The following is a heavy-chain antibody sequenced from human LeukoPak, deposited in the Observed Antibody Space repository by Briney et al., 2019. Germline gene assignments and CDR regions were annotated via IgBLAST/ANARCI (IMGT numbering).Heavy chain of an antibody. V-gene: IGHV1-2*02. J-gene: IGHJ3*02. CDR3: GSGRDYGDERGAFDI. CDR2: INPNSGGT. D-gene: IGHD4-17*01. CDR1: GYTFTGYY. Sequence: GASVKVSCKASGYTFTGYYMHWVRQAPGQGLEWMGWINPNSGGTNYAQKFQGRVTMTRDTSISTAYMELSRLRSDGTAVYYCGSGRDYGDERGAFDIWGQGTMVTVSS.